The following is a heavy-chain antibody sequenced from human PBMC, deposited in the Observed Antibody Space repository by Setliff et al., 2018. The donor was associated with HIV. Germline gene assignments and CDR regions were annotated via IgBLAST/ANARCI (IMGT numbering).Heavy chain of an antibody. D-gene: IGHD5-12*01. CDR1: GDSVSSNGVA. V-gene: IGHV6-1*01. CDR3: ARDPPGSGFHLDY. Sequence: PSQTLSLTCAISGDSVSSNGVAWNWVRQSPSRGLEWLGRTYDNSKWYDGYAVSVKSRITINPDTSKNQFSLHLNTLRVEDTAVYYCARDPPGSGFHLDYWGQGTPVTVSS. CDR2: TYDNSKWYD. J-gene: IGHJ4*02.